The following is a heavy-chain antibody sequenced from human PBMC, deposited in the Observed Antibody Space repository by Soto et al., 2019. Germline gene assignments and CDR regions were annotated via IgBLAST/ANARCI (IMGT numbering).Heavy chain of an antibody. CDR3: ARSVFP. V-gene: IGHV4-31*03. CDR2: IYYSKST. Sequence: SETLSLTCTVSSASISSSSYTWGWIRQPPGKGLEWIGYIYYSKSTYYNPSLKSRVTISLDTSKNQFSLKLTSVTAADTAVYYCARSVFPWGQGTLVTVSS. CDR1: SASISSSSYT. J-gene: IGHJ5*02.